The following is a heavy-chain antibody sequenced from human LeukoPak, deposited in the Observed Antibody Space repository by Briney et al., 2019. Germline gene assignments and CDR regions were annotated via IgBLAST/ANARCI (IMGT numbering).Heavy chain of an antibody. J-gene: IGHJ4*02. CDR1: GYTFTSYY. CDR2: INPSGGST. Sequence: ASVKVSCKASGYTFTSYYMHWVRQAPGQGLEWMGIINPSGGSTSCAQKFQGRATMTRDTSTSTVYMELSSLRSEDTAVYYCAREVLDYYDSSGYFYWGQGTLVTVSS. CDR3: AREVLDYYDSSGYFY. D-gene: IGHD3-22*01. V-gene: IGHV1-46*01.